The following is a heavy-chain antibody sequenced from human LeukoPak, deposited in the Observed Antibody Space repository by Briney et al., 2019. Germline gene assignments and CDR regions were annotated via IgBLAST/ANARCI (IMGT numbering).Heavy chain of an antibody. Sequence: GGSLRLSCAASGFTFSDYYMSWIRQAPGKGLEWVSYISSSSSYTKYADSVKGRFTISRDNAKNSLYLQMNSLRAEGTAVYYCARGYSSSWYPGDYWGQGTLVTVSS. CDR2: ISSSSSYT. CDR1: GFTFSDYY. V-gene: IGHV3-11*05. D-gene: IGHD6-13*01. CDR3: ARGYSSSWYPGDY. J-gene: IGHJ4*02.